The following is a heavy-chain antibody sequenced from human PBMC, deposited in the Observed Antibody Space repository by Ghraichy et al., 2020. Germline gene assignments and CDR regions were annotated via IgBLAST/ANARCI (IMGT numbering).Heavy chain of an antibody. CDR1: GFTFSSYG. CDR2: IWYDGSNK. D-gene: IGHD5-18*01. CDR3: ARDLYSYGDRYYYYGMDV. Sequence: GGSLRLSCAASGFTFSSYGMHWVRQAPGKGLEWVAVIWYDGSNKYYADSVKGRFTISRDNSKNTLYLQMNSLRAEDTAVYYCARDLYSYGDRYYYYGMDVWGQGTTVTVSS. V-gene: IGHV3-33*01. J-gene: IGHJ6*02.